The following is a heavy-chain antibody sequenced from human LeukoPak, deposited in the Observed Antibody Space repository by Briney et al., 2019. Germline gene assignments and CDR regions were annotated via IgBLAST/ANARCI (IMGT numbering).Heavy chain of an antibody. V-gene: IGHV5-51*01. J-gene: IGHJ3*02. D-gene: IGHD4-17*01. CDR2: IYPGDSDT. CDR1: GTIFTSYW. CDR3: ARHRHYGPQDAFDI. Sequence: GESLKISCKGSGTIFTSYWIGWVRRLPGKGLEWMGIIYPGDSDTRYSPSSQGQVTISADKSISTAYLQWSSLKASDTAMYYCARHRHYGPQDAFDIWGQGTMVTVS.